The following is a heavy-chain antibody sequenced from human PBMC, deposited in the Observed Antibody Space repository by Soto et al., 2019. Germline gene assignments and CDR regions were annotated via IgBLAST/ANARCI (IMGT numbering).Heavy chain of an antibody. V-gene: IGHV5-51*01. CDR3: ASHTAVDTANGNYFDY. D-gene: IGHD5-18*01. CDR2: IYPGDSDT. Sequence: PGESLKISCKGSGYSFTSYWIGWVRQMPGKGLEWMGIIYPGDSDTRYSPSFQGQVTISADKSISTAYLQWSSLKASDTAMYYCASHTAVDTANGNYFDYWGKGTLVTVSS. CDR1: GYSFTSYW. J-gene: IGHJ4*02.